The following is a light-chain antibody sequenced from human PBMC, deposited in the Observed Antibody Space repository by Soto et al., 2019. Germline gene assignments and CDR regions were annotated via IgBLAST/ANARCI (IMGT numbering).Light chain of an antibody. J-gene: IGLJ1*01. CDR3: NSYTTLSNRV. CDR2: NVY. V-gene: IGLV2-14*03. CDR1: SSDIGIYNF. Sequence: QSALTQPASVSGSPGQSITIFCTGTSSDIGIYNFVSWYQQHPGKAPKLMIYNVYSRPSGVSSRFSGSKSGNTASLTISWLQAEDEADYYCNSYTTLSNRVFGTGTKLTVL.